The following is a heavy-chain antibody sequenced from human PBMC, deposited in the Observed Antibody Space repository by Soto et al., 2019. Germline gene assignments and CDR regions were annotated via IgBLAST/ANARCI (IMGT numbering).Heavy chain of an antibody. CDR1: GDTFSSYS. CDR2: IIPALERI. Sequence: QVQLVQSGAEVKKPGSSVTVSCKASGDTFSSYSINWVRQAPAQGLEWMGGIIPALERIYYAQKFQGRVTITADDSTTTAHMELSSLGSGDTAVYYWARGAGIFGVVAFDDWGQGTLVTVSS. D-gene: IGHD3-3*01. CDR3: ARGAGIFGVVAFDD. V-gene: IGHV1-69*01. J-gene: IGHJ4*02.